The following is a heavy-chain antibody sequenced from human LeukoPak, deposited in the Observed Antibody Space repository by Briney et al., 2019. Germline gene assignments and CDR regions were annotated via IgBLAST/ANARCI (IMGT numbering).Heavy chain of an antibody. CDR2: IKQDGSKK. V-gene: IGHV3-7*01. CDR1: GFTFSTYW. CDR3: ARDSAGNDY. D-gene: IGHD6-13*01. J-gene: IGHJ4*02. Sequence: GGSLRLSCEASGFTFSTYWMSWVRQAPGKGLEWVANIKQDGSKKYYVDSVKGRFTISRDNAKNSLYLQMNSLRAEDTAMYYCARDSAGNDYWGQGTLVTVSS.